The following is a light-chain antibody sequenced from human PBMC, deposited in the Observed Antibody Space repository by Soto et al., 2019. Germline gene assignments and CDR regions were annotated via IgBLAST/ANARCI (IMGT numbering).Light chain of an antibody. V-gene: IGKV3-15*01. Sequence: IVISVSPSTVSVSPGQIPTRSCRASQSINSNLAWYQQKPGQVPRLLIYGASTRATGIPARFSGSGSGTEFTLTISSLQSEDFAVYYCQQYNNWPRTLAQATKVDI. CDR1: QSINSN. CDR3: QQYNNWPRT. J-gene: IGKJ1*01. CDR2: GAS.